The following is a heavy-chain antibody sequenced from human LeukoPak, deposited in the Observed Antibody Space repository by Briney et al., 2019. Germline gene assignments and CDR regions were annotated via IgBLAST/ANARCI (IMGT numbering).Heavy chain of an antibody. CDR3: ARREGYYDSSGYYNNWFDP. Sequence: PSETLSLTCTVSGGSISSYYWSWIRQPPGKGLEWIGYIYYSGSTNYNPSLKSRVTISVDTSKNQFSLKLSSVTAADTAVYYCARREGYYDSSGYYNNWFDPWGQGTLVTVSS. D-gene: IGHD3-22*01. J-gene: IGHJ5*02. V-gene: IGHV4-59*01. CDR2: IYYSGST. CDR1: GGSISSYY.